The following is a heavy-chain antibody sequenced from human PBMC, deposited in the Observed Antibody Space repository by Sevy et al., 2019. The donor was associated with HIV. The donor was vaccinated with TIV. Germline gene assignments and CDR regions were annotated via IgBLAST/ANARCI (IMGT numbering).Heavy chain of an antibody. J-gene: IGHJ4*02. D-gene: IGHD2-8*01. CDR1: GFTLSNYS. CDR3: AREGCTKPHDY. Sequence: GGSLRLSCEASGFTLSNYSMSWVRQAPGKGLEWVSTFSFGCGRINYADSVKGRFTISRDDSKNTLHLQMNSLRAEDTAVYYCAREGCTKPHDYWGQGTLVTVSS. V-gene: IGHV3-23*01. CDR2: FSFGCGRI.